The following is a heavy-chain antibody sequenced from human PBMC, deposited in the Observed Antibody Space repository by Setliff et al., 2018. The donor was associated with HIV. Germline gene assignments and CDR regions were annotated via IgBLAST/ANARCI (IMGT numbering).Heavy chain of an antibody. D-gene: IGHD3-3*01. CDR1: GGSISGHF. CDR3: ARSFTDNFWSGLAGDAFDI. CDR2: IYTSGST. V-gene: IGHV4-4*07. Sequence: SETLSLTCTVSGGSISGHFWSWIRQPAGKGLEWIGRIYTSGSTNYNPSLKSRVTMSVDTSKNQFSLKLSSVTAADTAVYYCARSFTDNFWSGLAGDAFDIWGQGTMVTVSS. J-gene: IGHJ3*02.